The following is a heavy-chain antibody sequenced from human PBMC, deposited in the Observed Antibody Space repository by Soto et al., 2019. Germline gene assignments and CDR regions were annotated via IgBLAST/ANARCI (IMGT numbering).Heavy chain of an antibody. J-gene: IGHJ4*02. Sequence: GGSLRLSCAASGFTFSSYWMHWVRQAPGKGLVWVSRINSDGSSTSYADSVKGRFTISRDNAKNTLYLQMNSLRAEDTAVYYCARVSYSGYDSPGYYFDYWGQGTLVTVSS. D-gene: IGHD5-12*01. V-gene: IGHV3-74*01. CDR1: GFTFSSYW. CDR3: ARVSYSGYDSPGYYFDY. CDR2: INSDGSST.